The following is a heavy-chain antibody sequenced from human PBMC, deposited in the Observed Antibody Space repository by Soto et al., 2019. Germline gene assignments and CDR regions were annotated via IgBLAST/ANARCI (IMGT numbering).Heavy chain of an antibody. D-gene: IGHD5-12*01. CDR3: ARGDIPTAATGPNNWFDP. J-gene: IGHJ5*02. V-gene: IGHV3-23*01. Sequence: PGGSLRLSCATSGFIFRSYIMNGVLQATGKGLEWASTFGGGGGTYYADSVKGRFTISRDNSKNILYLQMSSLRVEDTAIYYCARGDIPTAATGPNNWFDPWGQGTQVTVSS. CDR2: FGGGGGT. CDR1: GFIFRSYI.